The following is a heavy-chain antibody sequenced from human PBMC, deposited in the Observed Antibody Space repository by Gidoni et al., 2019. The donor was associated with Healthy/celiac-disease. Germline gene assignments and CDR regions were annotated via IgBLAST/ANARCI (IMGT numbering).Heavy chain of an antibody. V-gene: IGHV4-61*02. D-gene: IGHD2-2*01. Sequence: QVQLQESGPGLVKPSQTLSLTCTVSGGSISSGSYYWSWIRQPAGKGLEWIGRIYTSGSTNYNPSLKSRVTISVDTSKNQFSLKLSSVTAADTAVYYCAREVVVVPAAIRNAFDIWGQGTMVTVSS. CDR2: IYTSGST. CDR3: AREVVVVPAAIRNAFDI. J-gene: IGHJ3*02. CDR1: GGSISSGSYY.